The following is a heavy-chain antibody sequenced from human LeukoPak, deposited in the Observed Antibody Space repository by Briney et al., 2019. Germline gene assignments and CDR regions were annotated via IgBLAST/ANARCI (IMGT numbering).Heavy chain of an antibody. Sequence: PSETLSLTCAVYGGSFSGYYWSWLRQPPGKGLEWIGEINHSGSTNYNPSLKSRVTISVDTSKNQFSLKLSSVTAADTAVYYCARSMVYAISGWFDPWGQGTLVTVSS. J-gene: IGHJ5*02. CDR2: INHSGST. V-gene: IGHV4-34*01. CDR3: ARSMVYAISGWFDP. CDR1: GGSFSGYY. D-gene: IGHD2-8*01.